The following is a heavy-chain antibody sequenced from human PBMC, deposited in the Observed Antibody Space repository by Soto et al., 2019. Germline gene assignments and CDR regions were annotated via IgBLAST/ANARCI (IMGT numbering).Heavy chain of an antibody. CDR1: GFTFSSYA. J-gene: IGHJ6*02. Sequence: QVQLVESGGGVVQPGRSLRLSCAASGFTFSSYAMHWVRQAPGKGLEWVAVISYDGSNKYYADSVKGRFTISRDNSKKALFLQMNSLRGEDTGGYYCARDPRVAVAGEGDYYYYGMDVWGQGTTVTVSS. CDR2: ISYDGSNK. CDR3: ARDPRVAVAGEGDYYYYGMDV. V-gene: IGHV3-30-3*01. D-gene: IGHD6-19*01.